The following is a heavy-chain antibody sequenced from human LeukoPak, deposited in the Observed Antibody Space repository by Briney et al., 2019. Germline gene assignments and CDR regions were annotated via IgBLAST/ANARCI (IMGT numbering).Heavy chain of an antibody. V-gene: IGHV4-59*01. Sequence: SETLSLTCTVSGGSIRSYYWSWIRQPPGKGLEWIAYIYYSGSTNYNPSLKSRVTISVDTSKNQFCLKLSSVTAADTAVYYCARVYYSNSYDYWYFDLWGRGTLVTVSS. J-gene: IGHJ2*01. CDR1: GGSIRSYY. CDR2: IYYSGST. CDR3: ARVYYSNSYDYWYFDL. D-gene: IGHD6-13*01.